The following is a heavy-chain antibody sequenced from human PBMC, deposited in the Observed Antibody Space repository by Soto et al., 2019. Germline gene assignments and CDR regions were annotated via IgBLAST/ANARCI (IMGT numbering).Heavy chain of an antibody. J-gene: IGHJ6*02. CDR3: ARDVNDFWSGYYRSYYYGMDV. Sequence: ASVKVSCKASGGTFSSYAISWVRQAPGQGLEWMGWISAYNGNTNYAQKLQGRVTMTTDTSTSTAYMELRSLRSDDTAVYYCARDVNDFWSGYYRSYYYGMDVWGQGTTVTVS. CDR1: GGTFSSYA. CDR2: ISAYNGNT. D-gene: IGHD3-3*01. V-gene: IGHV1-18*01.